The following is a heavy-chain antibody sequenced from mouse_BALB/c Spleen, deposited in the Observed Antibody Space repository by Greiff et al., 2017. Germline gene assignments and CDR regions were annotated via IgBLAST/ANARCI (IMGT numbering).Heavy chain of an antibody. CDR1: GYSITSDYA. V-gene: IGHV3-2*02. CDR3: ARVYYDYDYYAMDY. CDR2: ISYSGST. J-gene: IGHJ4*01. D-gene: IGHD2-4*01. Sequence: VQLKESGPGLVKPSQSLSLTCTVTGYSITSDYAWNWIRQFPGNKLEWMGYISYSGSTSYNPSLKSRISITRDTSKNQFYLQLNSVTTEDTATYYCARVYYDYDYYAMDYWGQGTSVTVSS.